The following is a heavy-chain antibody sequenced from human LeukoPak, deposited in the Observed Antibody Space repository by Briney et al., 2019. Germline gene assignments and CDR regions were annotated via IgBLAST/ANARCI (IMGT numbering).Heavy chain of an antibody. CDR1: GFSFSSYA. CDR2: ISYDGSNK. CDR3: ASPFYYGSGSYVDY. J-gene: IGHJ4*02. D-gene: IGHD3-10*01. Sequence: GGSLRLSCAASGFSFSSYAMHWVRKAPGKGLEWVAVISYDGSNKYYADSVKGRFTISRDNSKNTLYLQMNSLRAEDTAVYYCASPFYYGSGSYVDYWGQGTLVTVSS. V-gene: IGHV3-30*04.